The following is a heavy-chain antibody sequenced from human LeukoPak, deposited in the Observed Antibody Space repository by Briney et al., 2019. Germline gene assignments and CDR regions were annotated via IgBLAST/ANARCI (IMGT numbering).Heavy chain of an antibody. J-gene: IGHJ6*03. CDR2: IKQDGSEK. D-gene: IGHD6-13*01. Sequence: QPGGSLRLSCAASGFTFSSYWMSWVRQAPGKGLEWVANIKQDGSEKYYVDSVKGRFTISRDNAKNSLYLQMNSLRAEDTAVYYCASNKAGTYRYYYYYMDVWGKGTTVTVSS. V-gene: IGHV3-7*01. CDR3: ASNKAGTYRYYYYYMDV. CDR1: GFTFSSYW.